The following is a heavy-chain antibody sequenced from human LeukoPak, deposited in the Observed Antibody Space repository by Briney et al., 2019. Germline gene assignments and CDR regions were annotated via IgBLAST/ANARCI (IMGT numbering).Heavy chain of an antibody. CDR1: GYTFTSYG. V-gene: IGHV1-18*01. J-gene: IGHJ4*02. Sequence: GASVKVSCRASGYTFTSYGISWVRQAPGQGLEWMGWISAYNGNTNYAQKFQGRVTMTRDMSTSTVYMELSSLRSEDTAVYYCARGVENYDSSGYYYSPPFDYWGQGTLVTVSS. CDR2: ISAYNGNT. CDR3: ARGVENYDSSGYYYSPPFDY. D-gene: IGHD3-22*01.